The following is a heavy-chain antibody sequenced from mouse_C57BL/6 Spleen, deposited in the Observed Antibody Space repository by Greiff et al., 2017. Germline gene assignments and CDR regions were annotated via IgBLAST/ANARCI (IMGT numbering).Heavy chain of an antibody. V-gene: IGHV10-1*01. CDR2: IRSKSNNYAT. CDR3: VRQGRNYYYAMDY. D-gene: IGHD2-1*01. CDR1: GFSFNTYA. Sequence: DVQLVESGGGLVQPKGSLKLSCAASGFSFNTYAMNWVRQAPGKGLEWVARIRSKSNNYATYYADSVKDRFTISRDDSESMLYLQMNNLKTEDTAMYYCVRQGRNYYYAMDYWGQGTSVTVSS. J-gene: IGHJ4*01.